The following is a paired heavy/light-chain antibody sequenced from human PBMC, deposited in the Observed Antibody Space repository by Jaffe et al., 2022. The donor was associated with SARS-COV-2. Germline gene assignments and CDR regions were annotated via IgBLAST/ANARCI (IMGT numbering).Heavy chain of an antibody. CDR3: ARQGYYDTSAYPS. CDR2: FYYGGNT. D-gene: IGHD3-22*01. CDR1: GASISRSSYY. J-gene: IGHJ5*02. Sequence: QLQLQESGPGVVKASETLSLICTVSGASISRSSYYWVWIRQPPGKGLEWIGSFYYGGNTNYNASLKSRVTISADTSKNQFSLKLSSVTAADTAVYYCARQGYYDTSAYPSWGQGTLVTVSS. V-gene: IGHV4-39*01.
Light chain of an antibody. CDR2: PAS. V-gene: IGKV1-12*01. CDR1: RDISNW. Sequence: DIQMTQSPSSVSASVGDRVTITCRASRDISNWLAWYQQKPGKAPQLLIYPASTLQSGVPSRFSGSGSGTDFTLTISSLQPEDFATYYCQQANSFPLTFGQGTRLEIK. CDR3: QQANSFPLT. J-gene: IGKJ5*01.